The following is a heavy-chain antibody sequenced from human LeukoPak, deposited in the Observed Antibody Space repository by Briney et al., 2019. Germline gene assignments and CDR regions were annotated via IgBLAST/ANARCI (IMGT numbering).Heavy chain of an antibody. Sequence: KPSETLSLTCTVSGGSISSYFWSWIRQPPGKGLEWIGYMYYSGSSSYNPSLKSRVTISADTSKNQFSLILSSVTAAGTALYYCARDLYGDGSYFDPWGQGTLVTVSS. J-gene: IGHJ5*02. D-gene: IGHD4-17*01. V-gene: IGHV4-59*12. CDR2: MYYSGSS. CDR3: ARDLYGDGSYFDP. CDR1: GGSISSYF.